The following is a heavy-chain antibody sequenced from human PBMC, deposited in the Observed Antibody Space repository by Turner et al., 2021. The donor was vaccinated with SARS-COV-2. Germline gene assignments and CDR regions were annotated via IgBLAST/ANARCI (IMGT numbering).Heavy chain of an antibody. D-gene: IGHD3-10*01. Sequence: QLQLQESGPGLVKPSETLSLTCTVSGCSISSSPYYWGWTRQPPGKGLEWIGSSYYSGSTYYNPSLKSRVTISVDTSKNQFSLKLSSVTAADTAVYYCARRSEGYYGSGSHWFDPWGQGTLVTVSS. CDR2: SYYSGST. CDR1: GCSISSSPYY. V-gene: IGHV4-39*01. CDR3: ARRSEGYYGSGSHWFDP. J-gene: IGHJ5*02.